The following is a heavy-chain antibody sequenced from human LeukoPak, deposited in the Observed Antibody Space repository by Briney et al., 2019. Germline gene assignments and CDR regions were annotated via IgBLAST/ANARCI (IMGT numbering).Heavy chain of an antibody. CDR2: ISDSSRTV. CDR1: EFTFSTYS. J-gene: IGHJ6*03. V-gene: IGHV3-48*01. CDR3: ARVNSVIYSHYYMDV. Sequence: PGGSLRLSCKASEFTFSTYSMTWVRQAPGKGLEWLSYISDSSRTVYYADSVQGRFTISRDNAKNSLYLQMNSLRAEDTAVYFCARVNSVIYSHYYMDVWGRGTTVSVSS. D-gene: IGHD2-15*01.